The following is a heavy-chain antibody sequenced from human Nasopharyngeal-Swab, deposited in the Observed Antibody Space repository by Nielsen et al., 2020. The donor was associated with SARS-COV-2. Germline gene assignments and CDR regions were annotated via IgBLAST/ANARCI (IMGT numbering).Heavy chain of an antibody. D-gene: IGHD5-18*01. V-gene: IGHV3-48*04. CDR1: GFTFGSYT. CDR2: ISSSGSIA. J-gene: IGHJ3*02. CDR3: VRDGALIQLWLLPHALDI. Sequence: GESLKISCEASGFTFGSYTMSWVRQAPGKGLEWVSFISSSGSIAYYADSVKGRFTISRDNANNSLYLQRNSLRADDTAVYYCVRDGALIQLWLLPHALDIWGQGTLVTVSS.